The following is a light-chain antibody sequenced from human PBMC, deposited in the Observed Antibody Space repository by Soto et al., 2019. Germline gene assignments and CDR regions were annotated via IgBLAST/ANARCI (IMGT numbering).Light chain of an antibody. Sequence: DIQMTQSPSTLSASVGDRVTITCRASQSISSWLAWYQQKPGKAPKLLIYDASSLEGGVPSRFSGSGSGTEFTLTISSLQPDDFATYYCQQYNSDPSTFGQGTKLEIK. V-gene: IGKV1-5*01. CDR3: QQYNSDPST. CDR2: DAS. J-gene: IGKJ2*01. CDR1: QSISSW.